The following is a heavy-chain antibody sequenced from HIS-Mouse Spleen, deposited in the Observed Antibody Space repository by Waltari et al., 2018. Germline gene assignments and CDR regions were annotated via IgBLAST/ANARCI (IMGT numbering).Heavy chain of an antibody. J-gene: IGHJ4*02. V-gene: IGHV3-15*01. CDR3: TTVSSSFDY. Sequence: EVQLVESGVGLVKPGGCVGLTCLASGFTFSTAWMSWVRQAPGKGLEWVGRIKSKTDGGTTDYAAPVKGRFTISRDDSKNTLYLQMNSLKTEDTAVYYCTTVSSSFDYWGQGTLVTVSS. CDR1: GFTFSTAW. D-gene: IGHD6-6*01. CDR2: IKSKTDGGTT.